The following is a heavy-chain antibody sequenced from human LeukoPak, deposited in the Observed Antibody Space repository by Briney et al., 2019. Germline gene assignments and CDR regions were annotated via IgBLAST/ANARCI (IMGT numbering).Heavy chain of an antibody. CDR3: ARSYGAFSGPVAY. CDR1: GFTFSSYW. D-gene: IGHD4-17*01. Sequence: PGGSLRLSCAASGFTFSSYWMSWVRQAPGKGLEWVASIKQDGSEKYYVDSVKGRFTISRDNAKNSLCLQMNSLRAEDTAVYYCARSYGAFSGPVAYWGQGTLVTLSS. CDR2: IKQDGSEK. V-gene: IGHV3-7*01. J-gene: IGHJ4*02.